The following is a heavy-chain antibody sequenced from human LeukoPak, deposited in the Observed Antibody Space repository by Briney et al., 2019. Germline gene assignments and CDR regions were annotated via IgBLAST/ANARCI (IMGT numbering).Heavy chain of an antibody. CDR3: ARQGADSSGYYPFDY. J-gene: IGHJ4*02. CDR1: GYSFTSYW. Sequence: GESLKISCKGSGYSFTSYWIGWVRQMPGKGLGWMGIIYPGDSDTRYSPSFQGQVTISADKSISTAYLQWSSLKASDTAMYYCARQGADSSGYYPFDYWGQGTLVTVSS. D-gene: IGHD3-22*01. CDR2: IYPGDSDT. V-gene: IGHV5-51*01.